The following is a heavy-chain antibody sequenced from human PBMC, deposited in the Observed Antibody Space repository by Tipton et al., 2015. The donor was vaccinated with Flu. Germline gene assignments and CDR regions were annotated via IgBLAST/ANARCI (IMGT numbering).Heavy chain of an antibody. CDR3: ATDPDAFYYDTWAVDI. J-gene: IGHJ3*02. CDR2: FIDGDGNT. D-gene: IGHD3-22*01. Sequence: SLRLSCAASGFTFRNYAMSWVRQAPGKGLEWVSGFIDGDGNTDYADSVRGRFTISRDNSKNTLFLQMSTLRAEDTAMYFCATDPDAFYYDTWAVDIWGQGTMVTVSS. V-gene: IGHV3-23*01. CDR1: GFTFRNYA.